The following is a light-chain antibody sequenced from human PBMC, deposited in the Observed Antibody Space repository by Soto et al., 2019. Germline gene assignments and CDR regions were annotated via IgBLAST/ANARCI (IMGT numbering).Light chain of an antibody. CDR2: KAS. V-gene: IGKV1-5*03. CDR3: QQYNSYSRT. Sequence: DIKITQSPSTLSASVGDRVTITCRASQSISSWLAWYQQKPGKAPKLLIYKASSLESGVPSRFSGSGSGTEFTLTISSLQPDDFATYYCQQYNSYSRTFGQGTRWIS. J-gene: IGKJ1*01. CDR1: QSISSW.